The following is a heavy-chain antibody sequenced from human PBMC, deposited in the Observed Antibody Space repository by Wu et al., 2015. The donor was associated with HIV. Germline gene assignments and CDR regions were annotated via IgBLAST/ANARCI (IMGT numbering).Heavy chain of an antibody. CDR1: GYSFTDSG. D-gene: IGHD3-9*01. CDR2: MNPDNGNT. V-gene: IGHV1-8*02. J-gene: IGHJ4*02. Sequence: QVQLVQSGPEVRKPGASVKVSCKASGYSFTDSGINWVRQAPGQGLEWMGWMNPDNGNTAFAQKFQGRVTMTRNTSISTAYMELRSLRFDDAAVYYCARGLTGPMMTGALRYWGQGTLVAVSP. CDR3: ARGLTGPMMTGALRY.